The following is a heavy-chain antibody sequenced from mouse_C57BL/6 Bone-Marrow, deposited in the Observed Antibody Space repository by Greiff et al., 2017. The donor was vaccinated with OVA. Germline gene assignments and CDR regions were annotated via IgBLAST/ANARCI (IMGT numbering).Heavy chain of an antibody. CDR1: GYTFTSYW. Sequence: QVHVKQPGAELVKPGASVKLSCKASGYTFTSYWMHWVKQRPGQGLEWIGMIHPNSGSTNYNEKFKSKATLTVDKSSSTAYMELRSLTSEDSAVYFCARYYYGSSYGWFAYWGQGTLVTVSA. CDR2: IHPNSGST. J-gene: IGHJ3*01. V-gene: IGHV1-64*01. CDR3: ARYYYGSSYGWFAY. D-gene: IGHD1-1*01.